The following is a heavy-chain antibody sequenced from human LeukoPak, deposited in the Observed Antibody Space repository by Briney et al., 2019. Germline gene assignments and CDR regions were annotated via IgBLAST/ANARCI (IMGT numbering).Heavy chain of an antibody. CDR3: ARHGGAAAGGYYYYYMDV. CDR2: INPNSGGT. V-gene: IGHV1-2*02. Sequence: ASVKVSCKASGYTFTGYYMHWVRQAPGQGLEWMGWINPNSGGTNYAQKFQGRVTMTRDTSISTAYMELSRLRSDDTAVYYCARHGGAAAGGYYYYYMDVWGKGTTVTISS. D-gene: IGHD6-13*01. J-gene: IGHJ6*03. CDR1: GYTFTGYY.